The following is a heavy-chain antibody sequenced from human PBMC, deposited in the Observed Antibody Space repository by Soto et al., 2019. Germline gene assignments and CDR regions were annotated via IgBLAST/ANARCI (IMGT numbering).Heavy chain of an antibody. CDR1: GYTFTSYG. CDR3: ARGLLWFGELFSTATNGNWFDP. J-gene: IGHJ5*02. CDR2: ISAYNGNT. D-gene: IGHD3-10*01. V-gene: IGHV1-18*01. Sequence: ASVKVSCKASGYTFTSYGISWVRQAPGQGLEWMGWISAYNGNTNYAQKLQGRVTMTTDTSTSTAYMELRSLRSDDTAVYYCARGLLWFGELFSTATNGNWFDPWGQGTLVTVSS.